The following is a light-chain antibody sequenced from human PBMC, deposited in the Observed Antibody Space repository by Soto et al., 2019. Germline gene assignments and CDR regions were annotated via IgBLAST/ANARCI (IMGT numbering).Light chain of an antibody. V-gene: IGLV2-23*03. CDR1: SSDVGSYNL. CDR2: EGS. Sequence: QSALTQPASVSGSPGQSITISCTGTSSDVGSYNLVSWYQQHTGKAPKLMIYEGSKRPSWVSNRFSGSKSGNTASLTISGLQAEDESDYYCCSYAGSSTVFGGGTKLTVL. CDR3: CSYAGSSTV. J-gene: IGLJ2*01.